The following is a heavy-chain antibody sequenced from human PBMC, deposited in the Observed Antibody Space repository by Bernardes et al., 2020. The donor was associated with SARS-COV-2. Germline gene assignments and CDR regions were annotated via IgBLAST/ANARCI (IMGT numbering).Heavy chain of an antibody. J-gene: IGHJ4*02. Sequence: GGSLRLSCAVSGFTVSSNYMGWVRQAPGKGLEWVSVIDSSGTTYYTDSVKGRFTISRDKSKNTLYLQMNSLRAEDTAVYYCAKSAFISGRGYYIDYWPQGTLVTVSS. V-gene: IGHV3-53*01. CDR1: GFTVSSNY. CDR2: IDSSGTT. CDR3: AKSAFISGRGYYIDY. D-gene: IGHD3-10*01.